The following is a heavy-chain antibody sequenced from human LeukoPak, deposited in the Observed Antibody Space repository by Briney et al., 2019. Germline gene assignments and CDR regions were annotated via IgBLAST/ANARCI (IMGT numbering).Heavy chain of an antibody. J-gene: IGHJ4*02. CDR2: INPSGGST. CDR1: GYTFTGYY. CDR3: TRGETGRDSSGYFGY. Sequence: ASVKVSCKASGYTFTGYYMHWVRQAPGQGLEWMGIINPSGGSTSYAQKFQGRVTMTRDTSTSTVYMELSRLRSDDTAAYYCTRGETGRDSSGYFGYWGQGTLVTVSS. D-gene: IGHD3-22*01. V-gene: IGHV1-46*01.